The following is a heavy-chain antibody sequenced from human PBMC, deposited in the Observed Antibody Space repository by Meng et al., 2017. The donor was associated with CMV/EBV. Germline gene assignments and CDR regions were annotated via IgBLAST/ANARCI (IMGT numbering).Heavy chain of an antibody. CDR2: LYYSRRN. CDR3: AKVNIRSGVDY. CDR1: GGYINNGDYN. V-gene: IGHV4-30-4*08. D-gene: IGHD3-3*01. J-gene: IGHJ4*02. Sequence: QVHLQESGAGLVKPSHTLKLTCTVSGGYINNGDYNWIWNAHPQGMDLEWIGYLYYSRRNYDEPSHKSGIIISVETSKTHYFLKLSLITDEDAAVYYCAKVNIRSGVDYWGQGTLVTVSS.